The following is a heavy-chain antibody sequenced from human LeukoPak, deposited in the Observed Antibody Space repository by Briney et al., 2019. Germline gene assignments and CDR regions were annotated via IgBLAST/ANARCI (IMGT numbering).Heavy chain of an antibody. Sequence: ASVKVPCKTSGYTFTGHYIHWVRQAPGQGLEWMGWINPNSGGTNYAQNFQGRVTMTRDTSINTAYMELGRLRSDDTAVYYCARSPGLDTAVVNRPWGQGTLITVSS. CDR1: GYTFTGHY. CDR2: INPNSGGT. J-gene: IGHJ5*02. V-gene: IGHV1-2*02. D-gene: IGHD5-18*01. CDR3: ARSPGLDTAVVNRP.